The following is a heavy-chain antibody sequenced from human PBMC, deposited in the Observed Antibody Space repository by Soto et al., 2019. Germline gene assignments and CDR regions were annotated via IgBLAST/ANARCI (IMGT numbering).Heavy chain of an antibody. V-gene: IGHV3-48*01. CDR1: GFTFSSYS. J-gene: IGHJ4*02. CDR2: ISSSSSTI. CDR3: ARDLGGSGYDYALN. D-gene: IGHD5-12*01. Sequence: EVQLVESGGGLVQPGGSLRLSCAASGFTFSSYSMNWVRQAPGKGLEWVSYISSSSSTIYYADSVKGRFTISRDNAKNSLYLQMNSLRAEDTAVYYCARDLGGSGYDYALNWGQGTLVTVSS.